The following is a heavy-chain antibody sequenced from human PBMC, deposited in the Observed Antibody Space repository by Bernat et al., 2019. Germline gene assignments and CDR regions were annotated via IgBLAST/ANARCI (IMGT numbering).Heavy chain of an antibody. Sequence: EVQLLESGGGLVQPGGSLRLSCAASGFSFCDYEMNWVRQAPGKGLEWVSYISITANTIYYAESVKGRFHISRDNTRKSLYLKMNNLRAEDTGDYYCARGPTWYSRTSNFDYWGQGTLVNVSS. CDR3: ARGPTWYSRTSNFDY. D-gene: IGHD6-13*01. CDR1: GFSFCDYE. CDR2: ISITANTI. V-gene: IGHV3-48*03. J-gene: IGHJ4*02.